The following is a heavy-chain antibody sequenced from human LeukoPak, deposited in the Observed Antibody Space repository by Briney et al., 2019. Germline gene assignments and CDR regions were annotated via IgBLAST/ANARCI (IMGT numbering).Heavy chain of an antibody. V-gene: IGHV4-38-2*01. CDR1: GYSISSGYY. J-gene: IGHJ4*02. CDR2: IYHSGST. Sequence: SETLSLTCAVSGYSISSGYYWGWIRQPPGKGLEWIGSIYHSGSTYYNPSLKSRVTISVDTSKNQFSLKLRSVTAADTAVYYCARQEYYYDSSGSYFDYWGQGTLVTVSS. CDR3: ARQEYYYDSSGSYFDY. D-gene: IGHD3-22*01.